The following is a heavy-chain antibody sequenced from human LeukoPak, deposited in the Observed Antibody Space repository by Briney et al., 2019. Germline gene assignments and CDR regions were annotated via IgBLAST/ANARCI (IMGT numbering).Heavy chain of an antibody. CDR2: RYYKCKWYN. CDR3: ARDPSGGFRWDFDL. Sequence: SETLSLSCGLSGDSVSSSSATWGWFRQSPWGGLEWLGSRYYKCKWYNDSAVCVNGRITISPYTSRNQFSLQLSSVTADDTAVYYCARDPSGGFRWDFDLWGRGTLVTVSS. D-gene: IGHD1-26*01. J-gene: IGHJ2*01. CDR1: GDSVSSSSAT. V-gene: IGHV6-1*01.